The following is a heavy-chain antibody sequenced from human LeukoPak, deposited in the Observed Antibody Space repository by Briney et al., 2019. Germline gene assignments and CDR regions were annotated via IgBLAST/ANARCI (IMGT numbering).Heavy chain of an antibody. CDR3: ARGVRVRYYYDSSAITPPYYYYMDV. CDR2: IIHSGST. D-gene: IGHD3-22*01. V-gene: IGHV4-34*01. Sequence: PSETLSLTCAVYGGSFSGYYWSWIRQPPGKGLEWIGEIIHSGSTNYNPSLKSRVTISVDTSKNQFSLKLSSVTAADTAVYYCARGVRVRYYYDSSAITPPYYYYMDVWGKGATVTVSS. J-gene: IGHJ6*03. CDR1: GGSFSGYY.